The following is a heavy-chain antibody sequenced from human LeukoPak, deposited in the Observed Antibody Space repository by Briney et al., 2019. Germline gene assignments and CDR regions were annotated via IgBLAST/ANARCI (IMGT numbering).Heavy chain of an antibody. CDR1: GGFISSNSYY. Sequence: SETLSLTCPVSGGFISSNSYYWDWLRQPPGKGPEWIGSISYSGRTHYNPSLKSRVSISVNTSKNQFSLSLSSVTAADTAVYDGARKETEATNGLDVWGQGTTVTVSS. J-gene: IGHJ6*02. CDR3: ARKETEATNGLDV. CDR2: ISYSGRT. V-gene: IGHV4-39*01. D-gene: IGHD1-1*01.